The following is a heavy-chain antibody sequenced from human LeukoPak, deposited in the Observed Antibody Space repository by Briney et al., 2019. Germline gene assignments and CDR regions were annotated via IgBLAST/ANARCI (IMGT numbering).Heavy chain of an antibody. CDR1: GYTFANYF. CDR2: INPSGSTT. D-gene: IGHD3-16*01. V-gene: IGHV1-46*01. CDR3: ARDPGGSGDY. Sequence: ASVKVSFKASGYTFANYFMHWVRQAPGQGLEWVGIINPSGSTTRYAQKFQGRVTMTRDTSTSTLYMELSSLRSDDTAVYYCARDPGGSGDYWGQGTLVTVSS. J-gene: IGHJ4*02.